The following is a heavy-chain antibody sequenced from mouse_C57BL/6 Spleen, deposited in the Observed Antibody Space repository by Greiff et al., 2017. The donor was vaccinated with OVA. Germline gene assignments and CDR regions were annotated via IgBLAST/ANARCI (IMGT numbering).Heavy chain of an antibody. CDR3: ARHEEGYDYSYWYFDV. V-gene: IGHV1-62-2*01. Sequence: QVQLKESGAELVKPGASVKLSCKASGYTFTEYTIHWVKQRSGQGLEWIGWFYPGSGSIKYNEKFKDKATLTADKSSSTVYMELSRLTSEDSAVYFCARHEEGYDYSYWYFDVWGTGTTVTVSS. D-gene: IGHD2-4*01. J-gene: IGHJ1*03. CDR1: GYTFTEYT. CDR2: FYPGSGSI.